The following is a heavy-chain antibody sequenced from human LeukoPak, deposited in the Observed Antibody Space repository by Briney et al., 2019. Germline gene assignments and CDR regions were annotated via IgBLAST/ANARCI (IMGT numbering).Heavy chain of an antibody. CDR1: GFTFSSYA. V-gene: IGHV3-23*01. CDR3: AKDDWGDYYMDV. CDR2: ISGSGGST. J-gene: IGHJ6*03. Sequence: GGPLRLSCAASGFTFSSYAMSWVRQAPGKGLEWVSAISGSGGSTYYADSVKGRFTISRDNSKNTLYLQMNSLRAEDTAVYYCAKDDWGDYYMDVWGKGTTVTVSS. D-gene: IGHD3-9*01.